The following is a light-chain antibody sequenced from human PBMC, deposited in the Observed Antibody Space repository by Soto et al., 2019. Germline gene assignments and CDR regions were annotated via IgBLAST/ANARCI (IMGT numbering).Light chain of an antibody. CDR3: QQYGTSPPT. J-gene: IGKJ3*01. CDR2: GAS. V-gene: IGKV3-20*01. CDR1: QGISSA. Sequence: LTQSPSSLSASVGDRVTITCRASQGISSALAWYQQKPGQAPRLLIYGASSRATDIPDRFSGSGSGTDFTLIVSRLEPEDFAVYFCQQYGTSPPTFGPGTKVDIK.